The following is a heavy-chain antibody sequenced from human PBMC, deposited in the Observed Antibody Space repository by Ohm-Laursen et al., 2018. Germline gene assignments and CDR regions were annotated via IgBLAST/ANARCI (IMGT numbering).Heavy chain of an antibody. CDR1: GFTFSSYG. D-gene: IGHD2-8*01. Sequence: SLRLSCSASGFTFSSYGMHWVRQAPGKGLEWVAVISYDGSNKYYADSVKGRFTISRDNSKNTLYLQMNSLRAEDTALYYCASRQCTDGVCPMSNWGQGTLVTVSS. CDR3: ASRQCTDGVCPMSN. J-gene: IGHJ4*02. CDR2: ISYDGSNK. V-gene: IGHV3-33*05.